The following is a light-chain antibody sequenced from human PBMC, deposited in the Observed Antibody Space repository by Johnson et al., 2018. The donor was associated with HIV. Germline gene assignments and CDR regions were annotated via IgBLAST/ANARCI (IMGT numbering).Light chain of an antibody. CDR2: DNN. V-gene: IGLV1-51*01. CDR1: SSNIGNNF. Sequence: QSVLTQPPSVSAAPGQRVTRSYSGSSSNIGNNFVSWFRQLPLRAPKVLIYDNNKRPSGIPDRFSGSKSGTSATLGITGLQTGDEADYYCGTWDSRLSVYVFGTGTKVTVL. CDR3: GTWDSRLSVYV. J-gene: IGLJ1*01.